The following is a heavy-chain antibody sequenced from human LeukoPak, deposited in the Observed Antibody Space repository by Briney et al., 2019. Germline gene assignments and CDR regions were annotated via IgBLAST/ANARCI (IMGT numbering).Heavy chain of an antibody. V-gene: IGHV1-18*01. Sequence: GASVKVSCKASGYTFTSYGISWVRQAPGQGLEWMGWISAYNGNTNYAQKLQGRVTMTTDTSTSTAYMELRSLRSDDTAVYYCARDIGWELHYYYGMDVWGQGTTVTVSS. CDR3: ARDIGWELHYYYGMDV. CDR1: GYTFTSYG. D-gene: IGHD1-26*01. CDR2: ISAYNGNT. J-gene: IGHJ6*02.